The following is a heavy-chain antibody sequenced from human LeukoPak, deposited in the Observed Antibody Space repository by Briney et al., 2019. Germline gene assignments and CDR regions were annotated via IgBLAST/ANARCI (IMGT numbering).Heavy chain of an antibody. V-gene: IGHV4-4*07. D-gene: IGHD3-22*01. CDR1: GGSISSYY. CDR3: ARVNKRLTMIVVTWYFDL. CDR2: IYTSGSI. Sequence: SEALSLTCTVSGGSISSYYWSWIRQPAGKGLEWIGRIYTSGSINYNPSLKSRVTMSVDTSKNQFSLKLSSVTAADTAVYYCARVNKRLTMIVVTWYFDLWGRGTLVTVSS. J-gene: IGHJ2*01.